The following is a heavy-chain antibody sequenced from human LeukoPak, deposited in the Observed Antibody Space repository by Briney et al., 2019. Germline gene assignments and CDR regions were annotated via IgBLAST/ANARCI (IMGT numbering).Heavy chain of an antibody. J-gene: IGHJ4*02. CDR3: ARVEFLHEIGSSGYFAY. D-gene: IGHD3-22*01. CDR1: GGSITGYY. CDR2: VYSSGDG. Sequence: SETLSLTCTVSGGSITGYYWSWIRQPAGQGLEWLGRVYSSGDGNYNPSLTSRVPMSVDTSKNQFSLKLTSLTAAHTALYYCARVEFLHEIGSSGYFAYWGQGTLVTVSS. V-gene: IGHV4-4*07.